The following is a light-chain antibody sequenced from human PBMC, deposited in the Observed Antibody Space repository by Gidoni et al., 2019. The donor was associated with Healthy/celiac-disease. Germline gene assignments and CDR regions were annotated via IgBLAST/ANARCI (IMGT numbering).Light chain of an antibody. CDR1: QSVSSN. Sequence: EIVMTQSPATVSVAPGERATLSCSASQSVSSNLAWYQQKPAPAPGLLIYGASTRATGIPARFSGSGSGTEFTLPIRSLQSEDFAVYYCKQYNNWPYTFGQGTKLEIK. J-gene: IGKJ2*01. CDR2: GAS. V-gene: IGKV3-15*01. CDR3: KQYNNWPYT.